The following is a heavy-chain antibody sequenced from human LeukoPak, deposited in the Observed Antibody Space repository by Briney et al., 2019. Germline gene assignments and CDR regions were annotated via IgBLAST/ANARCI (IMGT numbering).Heavy chain of an antibody. J-gene: IGHJ4*02. CDR1: GFTFSSYG. Sequence: SGGSLRLSCAASGFTFSSYGMHWVRQAPGKGLEWVAFIRYDGSNKYYADSVKGRFTISRDNSKNTLYLQMNSLRAEDTAVYYCARGLTGYIKKGYYFDYWGQGTLVTVSS. CDR2: IRYDGSNK. V-gene: IGHV3-30*02. CDR3: ARGLTGYIKKGYYFDY. D-gene: IGHD6-13*01.